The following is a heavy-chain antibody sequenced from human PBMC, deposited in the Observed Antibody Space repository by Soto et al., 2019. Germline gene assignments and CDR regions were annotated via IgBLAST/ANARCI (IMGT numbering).Heavy chain of an antibody. CDR1: GFAFSDSASGFAFSDSA. J-gene: IGHJ4*02. D-gene: IGHD5-18*01. V-gene: IGHV3-73*02. CDR2: IRGKRGNDGT. Sequence: EVQLVESGGGLVQPGGSLKLSCAASGFAFSDSASGFAFSDSAIHWVLQASGKGLVWIGRIRGKRGNDGTAYAASVKGRFTISRDDSKTTTDLQMNSLKIEDTAVYYCTSRRDWTAVDTLYYWGQGTLVTVSS. CDR3: TSRRDWTAVDTLYY.